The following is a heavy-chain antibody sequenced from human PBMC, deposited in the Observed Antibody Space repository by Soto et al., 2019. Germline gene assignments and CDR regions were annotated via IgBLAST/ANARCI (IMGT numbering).Heavy chain of an antibody. CDR3: ARALGPAEWELLRDYYYGMDV. CDR2: VYSGGST. Sequence: EVQLVESGGGLIQPGGSLRLSCAASGFTVSSNYMSWVRQAPGKGLEWVSVVYSGGSTYYADSVKGRFTISRDNSKNTLYLQMNSLSAEDTAVYYCARALGPAEWELLRDYYYGMDVWGQGTTVTVSS. J-gene: IGHJ6*02. V-gene: IGHV3-53*01. CDR1: GFTVSSNY. D-gene: IGHD1-26*01.